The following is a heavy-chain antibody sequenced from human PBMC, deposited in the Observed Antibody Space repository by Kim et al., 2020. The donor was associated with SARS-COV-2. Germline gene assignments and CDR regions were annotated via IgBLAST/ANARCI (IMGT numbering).Heavy chain of an antibody. V-gene: IGHV4-61*02. J-gene: IGHJ6*02. CDR2: IYPSGTT. CDR1: GGSISSDRNY. Sequence: SETLSLTCTVSGGSISSDRNYWNWIRQPAGKGLEWIGRIYPSGTTNYNPSLRSRVTISVDTTKNQFSLKLSSVTAADTAVYYCARAADYYYFGIDVWGQGTTVIVSS. CDR3: ARAADYYYFGIDV. D-gene: IGHD2-2*01.